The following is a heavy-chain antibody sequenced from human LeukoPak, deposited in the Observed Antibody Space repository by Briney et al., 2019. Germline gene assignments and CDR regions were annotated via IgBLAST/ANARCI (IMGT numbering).Heavy chain of an antibody. Sequence: ASVKVSCKASGYTFTGYYMHWVRQAPGQGLEWMGWINPNSGGTNYAQKFQGRVTMTRDTSISTAYMELSRLRSDDAAVYYCARGAVRGVSYYYYYGMGVWGQGTTVTVSS. CDR2: INPNSGGT. CDR1: GYTFTGYY. J-gene: IGHJ6*02. D-gene: IGHD3-10*01. CDR3: ARGAVRGVSYYYYYGMGV. V-gene: IGHV1-2*02.